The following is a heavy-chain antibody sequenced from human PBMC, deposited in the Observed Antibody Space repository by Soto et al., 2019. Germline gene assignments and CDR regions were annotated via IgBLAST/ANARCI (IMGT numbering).Heavy chain of an antibody. CDR1: GCSISSYY. CDR2: IYYSGST. V-gene: IGHV4-59*01. CDR3: ARGRAARPFYFDY. D-gene: IGHD6-6*01. J-gene: IGHJ4*02. Sequence: SETLSLTCTVSGCSISSYYWSWIRQPPGKGLEWIGYIYYSGSTNYNPSLKSRVTISVDTSKNQFSLKLSSVTAADTAVYYCARGRAARPFYFDYWGQGTLVTVSS.